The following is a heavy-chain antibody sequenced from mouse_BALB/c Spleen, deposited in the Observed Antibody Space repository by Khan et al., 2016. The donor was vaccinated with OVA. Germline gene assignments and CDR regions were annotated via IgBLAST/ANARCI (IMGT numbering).Heavy chain of an antibody. CDR1: GYTFSGYW. D-gene: IGHD1-1*01. CDR3: ARVNYGSRDYFDY. J-gene: IGHJ2*01. Sequence: QVQLQQSGAELMKPGASVKISCKATGYTFSGYWLEWVKQRPGHGLEWIGEILPGSGSRNYNEKFKGKATFTADISSKPPYMQLTSLTSEDSAVYDCARVNYGSRDYFDYWGQGTTLTVSS. CDR2: ILPGSGSR. V-gene: IGHV1-9*01.